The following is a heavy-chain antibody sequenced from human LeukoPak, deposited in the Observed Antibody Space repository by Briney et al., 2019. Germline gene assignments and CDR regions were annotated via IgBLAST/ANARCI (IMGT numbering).Heavy chain of an antibody. Sequence: GGSLRLSCAASGFTFSNAWMSWVRQPPGKGLEWVGRIKRKTDGRTTDYAAPVKGRFTISRDDSKNTLYLQMNSLKTEDTAVSYCTTRPYGDVPGLDYWGQGTRVTVSS. J-gene: IGHJ4*02. CDR1: GFTFSNAW. CDR2: IKRKTDGRTT. D-gene: IGHD4-17*01. CDR3: TTRPYGDVPGLDY. V-gene: IGHV3-15*01.